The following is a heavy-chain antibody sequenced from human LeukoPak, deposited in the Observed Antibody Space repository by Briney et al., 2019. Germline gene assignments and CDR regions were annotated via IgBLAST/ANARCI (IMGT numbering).Heavy chain of an antibody. D-gene: IGHD6-6*01. CDR3: DPHDSSSHF. Sequence: GGSLRLSCAASGFIFSSYAMHWVRQAPGKGLEWVAFISSDGSNKYYADSVKGRFAISRDNSKNTLYLQMNSLRDEDTAVYYCDPHDSSSHFSGQGTLVTVSS. J-gene: IGHJ4*02. CDR1: GFIFSSYA. CDR2: ISSDGSNK. V-gene: IGHV3-30*09.